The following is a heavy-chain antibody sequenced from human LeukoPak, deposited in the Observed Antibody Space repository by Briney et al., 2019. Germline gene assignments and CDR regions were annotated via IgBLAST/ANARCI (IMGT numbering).Heavy chain of an antibody. CDR1: GGSISSYY. V-gene: IGHV4-59*01. Sequence: SETLSLTCTVSGGSISSYYWSWIRQPPGKGLEWIGYIYYSGSTNYNPSLKSRVTISVDTSKNQFSLKLSSVTAADTAVYYCARMERLPGWFDPWGQGTLVTVSS. CDR2: IYYSGST. D-gene: IGHD1-26*01. CDR3: ARMERLPGWFDP. J-gene: IGHJ5*02.